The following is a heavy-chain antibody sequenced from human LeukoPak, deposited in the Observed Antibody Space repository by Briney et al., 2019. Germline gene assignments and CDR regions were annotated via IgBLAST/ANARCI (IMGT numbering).Heavy chain of an antibody. Sequence: PGGSLRLSCAASGFTFSSYAMHWVRQAPGKGLVWVSRINTDGSSTTYADSGKGRFTFSRDNSKNTLFLQMNSLRAEDTAVYFCAKEPHMLTGYYTDYFDYWGQGTLVTVSS. CDR2: INTDGSST. CDR1: GFTFSSYA. J-gene: IGHJ4*02. V-gene: IGHV3-74*01. CDR3: AKEPHMLTGYYTDYFDY. D-gene: IGHD3-9*01.